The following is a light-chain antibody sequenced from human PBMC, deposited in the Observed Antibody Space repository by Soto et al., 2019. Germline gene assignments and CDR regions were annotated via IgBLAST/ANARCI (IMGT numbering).Light chain of an antibody. Sequence: EIVMTQSPATLSVSPGEKATVSCRASQGVSTNLAWYQQKPGQAPRLIIYDASTRATGIPARFSGSGSGTEFTLTISGLQSEDFAVYYCQQYNNWPRTFGGGTKVEIK. J-gene: IGKJ4*01. V-gene: IGKV3-15*01. CDR2: DAS. CDR3: QQYNNWPRT. CDR1: QGVSTN.